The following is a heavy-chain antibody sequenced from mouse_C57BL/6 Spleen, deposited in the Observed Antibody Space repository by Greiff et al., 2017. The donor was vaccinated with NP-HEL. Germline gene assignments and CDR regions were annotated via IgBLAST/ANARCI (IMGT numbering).Heavy chain of an antibody. D-gene: IGHD2-3*01. CDR2: IYPGNSDT. Sequence: VQLQQSGTVLVRPGASVKMSCKTSGYTFTSYWMHWVKQRPGQGLEWIGAIYPGNSDTSYNQKFKGKAKLTAVTSASTAYMELSSLTNEDSAVYVCMVWLLRYAMDYWGQGTSVTVSA. J-gene: IGHJ4*01. CDR3: MVWLLRYAMDY. CDR1: GYTFTSYW. V-gene: IGHV1-5*01.